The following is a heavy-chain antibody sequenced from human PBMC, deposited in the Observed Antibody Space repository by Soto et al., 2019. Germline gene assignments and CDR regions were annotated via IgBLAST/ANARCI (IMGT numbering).Heavy chain of an antibody. Sequence: QVQLVESGGGVVQPGRSLRLSCAASGFTFSSYAMHWVRQAPGKGLEWVAVISYEGSNIYYADSVKGRFTISRDNSKNTLYLQKHNLRAEDTDAQYCARDSRATGAGAFDSWGLGTMVTVSS. CDR1: GFTFSSYA. J-gene: IGHJ3*02. CDR3: ARDSRATGAGAFDS. V-gene: IGHV3-30-3*01. D-gene: IGHD3-10*01. CDR2: ISYEGSNI.